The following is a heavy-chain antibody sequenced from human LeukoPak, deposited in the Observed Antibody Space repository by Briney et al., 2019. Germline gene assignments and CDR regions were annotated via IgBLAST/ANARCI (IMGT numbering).Heavy chain of an antibody. J-gene: IGHJ6*03. CDR3: AKNRGAGSHYYYHMNV. D-gene: IGHD1-26*01. CDR2: ISYDGSNK. V-gene: IGHV3-30*18. Sequence: GRSLRLSSAASGFTFSSYGMHWVRQAPGKGLEWVAVISYDGSNKYYADSVKGRFTISRDNSKNTLYLQLNSLRVEDTAVYYCAKNRGAGSHYYYHMNVWGKGTTVTVSS. CDR1: GFTFSSYG.